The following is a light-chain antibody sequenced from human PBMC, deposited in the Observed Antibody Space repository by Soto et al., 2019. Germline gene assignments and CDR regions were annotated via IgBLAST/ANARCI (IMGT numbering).Light chain of an antibody. J-gene: IGLJ2*01. V-gene: IGLV2-14*01. CDR3: SSYTTSSTGV. CDR2: GVS. CDR1: SSDIGGFNY. Sequence: SVLTQPASVSGSPGQSITISCTGTSSDIGGFNYVSWYQQHPGKVPKLIIYGVSSRPSGVSNRFSGSKSGNTASLTISGLQAEDEADYYCSSYTTSSTGVFGAGTKVTVL.